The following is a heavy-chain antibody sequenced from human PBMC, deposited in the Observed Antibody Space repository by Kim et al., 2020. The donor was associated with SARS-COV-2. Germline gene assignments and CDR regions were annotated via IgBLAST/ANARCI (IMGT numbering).Heavy chain of an antibody. CDR3: ATYIPASGSEAWGEYFQD. CDR1: GFTINSIY. J-gene: IGHJ1*01. D-gene: IGHD7-27*01. CDR2: IYRDGGT. Sequence: GGSLRLSCAASGFTINSIYMSWVRQAPGKGPECVSIIYRDGGTYYADAVRDRFTISRDNSKNTLSHQMNSLRAEDTALYYCATYIPASGSEAWGEYFQDWGQDTLVTVSS. V-gene: IGHV3-53*01.